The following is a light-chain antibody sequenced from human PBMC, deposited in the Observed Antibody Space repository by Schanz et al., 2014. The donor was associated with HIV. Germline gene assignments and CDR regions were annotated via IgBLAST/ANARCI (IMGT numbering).Light chain of an antibody. Sequence: QSALTQPPSASGSPGQSVTISCTGTSNDVGDYNYVSWYQQHPGKAPKLIIFEVNKRPSGLSNRFSGSKSGNTASLTISGLQAEDEADYYCCSYAGSSTWVFGGGTKLTVL. CDR2: EVN. CDR1: SNDVGDYNY. V-gene: IGLV2-23*02. CDR3: CSYAGSSTWV. J-gene: IGLJ3*02.